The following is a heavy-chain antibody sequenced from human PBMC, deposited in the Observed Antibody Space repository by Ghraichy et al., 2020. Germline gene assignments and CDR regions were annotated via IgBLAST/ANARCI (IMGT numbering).Heavy chain of an antibody. CDR2: IYYSGTT. Sequence: SQTLSLTCTVSGGSINSGDYWWTWIRQPPGKGLEWVGYIYYSGTTYSNPSLESRVTMSVDTSQNQFSLKLTSVTAADTAVYCCVSKLATSSSFDYWGQGTLVTVSS. CDR3: VSKLATSSSFDY. CDR1: GGSINSGDYW. J-gene: IGHJ4*02. D-gene: IGHD1-1*01. V-gene: IGHV4-30-4*08.